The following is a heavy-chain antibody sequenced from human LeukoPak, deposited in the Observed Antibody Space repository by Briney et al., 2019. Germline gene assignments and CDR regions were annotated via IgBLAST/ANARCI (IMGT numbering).Heavy chain of an antibody. J-gene: IGHJ5*02. Sequence: DPSQTLSLTCTVSGGSISSGGYYWSWIRQPPGKDLEWIGYIYHSGSTYYNPSLKSRVTISVDRSKNQFSLKLSSVTAADTAVYYCARERQQLTVNNWFDPWGQGTLVTVSS. CDR2: IYHSGST. V-gene: IGHV4-30-2*01. D-gene: IGHD6-13*01. CDR3: ARERQQLTVNNWFDP. CDR1: GGSISSGGYY.